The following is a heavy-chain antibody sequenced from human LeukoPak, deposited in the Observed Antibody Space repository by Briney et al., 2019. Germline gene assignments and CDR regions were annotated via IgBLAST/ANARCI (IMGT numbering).Heavy chain of an antibody. CDR1: GGTFSSYA. Sequence: GASVKVSCKASGGTFSSYAISWVRQAPGQGLEWMGGIIPIFGTANYAQKFQGRVTITADESTSTAYMELSSLRSEDTAVYYCARWGGYSGYELGAFDTWGQGTMVTVSS. D-gene: IGHD5-12*01. CDR2: IIPIFGTA. CDR3: ARWGGYSGYELGAFDT. V-gene: IGHV1-69*13. J-gene: IGHJ3*02.